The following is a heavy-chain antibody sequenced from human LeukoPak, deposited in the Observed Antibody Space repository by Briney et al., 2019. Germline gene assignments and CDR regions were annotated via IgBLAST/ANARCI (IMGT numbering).Heavy chain of an antibody. Sequence: PSETLSLTCTVSGGSTSSYYWSWIRQPPGKGLEWIGYIYYSGSTNYNPSLKSRVTISVDTSKNQFSLKLSSVTAADTAVYYCARIVEAAAFDIWGQGTMVTVSS. CDR3: ARIVEAAAFDI. CDR2: IYYSGST. V-gene: IGHV4-59*01. J-gene: IGHJ3*02. CDR1: GGSTSSYY. D-gene: IGHD1-26*01.